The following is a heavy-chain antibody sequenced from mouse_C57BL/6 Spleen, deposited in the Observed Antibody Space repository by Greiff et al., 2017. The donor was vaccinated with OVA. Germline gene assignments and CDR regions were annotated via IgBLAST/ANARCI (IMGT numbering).Heavy chain of an antibody. J-gene: IGHJ4*01. CDR2: IYPGSGST. V-gene: IGHV1-55*01. D-gene: IGHD1-1*01. Sequence: QVQLQQPGAELVKPGASVQMSCKASGYTFTSYWITWVKQRPGQGLEWIGDIYPGSGSTNYNEKFKGKATLTVDTSSSTAYMQLSSLTSEDSAVYYCARRTTVRAENAMDYWGQGTSVTVSS. CDR3: ARRTTVRAENAMDY. CDR1: GYTFTSYW.